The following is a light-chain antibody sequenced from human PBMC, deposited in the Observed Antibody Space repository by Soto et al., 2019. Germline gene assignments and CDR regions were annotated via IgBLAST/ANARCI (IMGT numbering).Light chain of an antibody. CDR2: GAS. CDR1: QNINTY. Sequence: DIQMTQSPSSLSASVGDRITITCRASQNINTYLNWYQQKPGKAPHLLIYGASTLQNGVPSRFSGSGSGTDFALTIAGAQPEDFATYYCQHGYNLWTFGQGTKVEIK. J-gene: IGKJ1*01. CDR3: QHGYNLWT. V-gene: IGKV1-39*01.